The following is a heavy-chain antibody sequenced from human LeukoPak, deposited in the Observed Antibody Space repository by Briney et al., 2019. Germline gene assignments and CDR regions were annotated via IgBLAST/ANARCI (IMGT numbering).Heavy chain of an antibody. Sequence: SETLSLTCAVSGYSISSGYYWGWIRQPAGKGLEWIGRIYTSGSTNYNPSLKSRVTMSVDTSKNQFSLKLSSVTAADTAVYYCARVADSSGYCALDYWGQGTLVTVSS. CDR1: GYSISSGYY. CDR2: IYTSGST. J-gene: IGHJ4*02. CDR3: ARVADSSGYCALDY. V-gene: IGHV4-4*07. D-gene: IGHD3-22*01.